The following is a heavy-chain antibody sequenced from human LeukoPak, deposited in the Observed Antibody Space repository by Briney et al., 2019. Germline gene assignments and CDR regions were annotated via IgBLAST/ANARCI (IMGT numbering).Heavy chain of an antibody. D-gene: IGHD3-10*01. J-gene: IGHJ4*02. V-gene: IGHV4-39*07. CDR1: GGSISSSSYY. CDR2: INHSGST. Sequence: SETLSLTCTVSGGSISSSSYYWSWIRQPPGKGLEWIGEINHSGSTNYNPSLKSRVTISVDTSKNQFSLKLSSVTAADTAVYYCTRGYRDTMVRGHFDYWGQGTLVTVSS. CDR3: TRGYRDTMVRGHFDY.